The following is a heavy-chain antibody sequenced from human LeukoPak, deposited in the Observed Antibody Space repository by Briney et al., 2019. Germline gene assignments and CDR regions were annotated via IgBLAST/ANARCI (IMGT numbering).Heavy chain of an antibody. V-gene: IGHV3-66*02. CDR1: GFTVSNNY. D-gene: IGHD3-16*01. CDR2: IYSCDNT. J-gene: IGHJ4*02. CDR3: AGRRVLDASFDY. Sequence: PGGSLRLSCAASGFTVSNNYMSWVRQAPEKGLEWVSVIYSCDNTYYVESVKGRFTISRDNSKNTLFLQMNRLRAEDTAVYYCAGRRVLDASFDYWGQGTLVTVSS.